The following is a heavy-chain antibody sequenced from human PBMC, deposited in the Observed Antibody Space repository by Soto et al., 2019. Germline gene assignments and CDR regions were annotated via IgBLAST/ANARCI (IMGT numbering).Heavy chain of an antibody. J-gene: IGHJ6*02. CDR2: IRSKAYGGTT. D-gene: IGHD1-7*01. CDR3: TRVRNFQKAHYYYCYGMDV. Sequence: GGSLRLSCTASGFTFGDYAMSWFRQAPGKGLEWEGFIRSKAYGGTTEYAASVKGRFTISRDDSKSIAYLQMNSLKTEDTAVYYCTRVRNFQKAHYYYCYGMDVWGQGTTVTVSS. V-gene: IGHV3-49*03. CDR1: GFTFGDYA.